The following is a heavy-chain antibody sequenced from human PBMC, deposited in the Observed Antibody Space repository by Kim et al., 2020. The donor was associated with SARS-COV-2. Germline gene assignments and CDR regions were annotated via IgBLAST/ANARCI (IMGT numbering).Heavy chain of an antibody. Sequence: SETLSLTCTVSGGSISSYYWSWIRQPPGKGLEWIGYIYYSGSTNYNPSLKSRVTISVDTSKDQFSLKLSSVTAAYTAVYYCASRGKTPRGSGSYYNVWFAAGGQGTLVNVAS. V-gene: IGHV4-59*01. CDR3: ASRGKTPRGSGSYYNVWFAA. J-gene: IGHJ5*02. D-gene: IGHD3-10*01. CDR2: IYYSGST. CDR1: GGSISSYY.